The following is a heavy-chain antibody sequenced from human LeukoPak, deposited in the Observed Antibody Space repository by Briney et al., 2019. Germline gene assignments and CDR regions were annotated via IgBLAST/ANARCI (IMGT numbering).Heavy chain of an antibody. CDR3: ARDRQRYDILTGYQIPKPVDY. J-gene: IGHJ4*02. D-gene: IGHD3-9*01. V-gene: IGHV3-30*04. Sequence: GGSLRLSCAASGFTFSSYAMHWVRQAPGKGLEWVAVISYDGSNKYYADSVKGRFTISRDNSKNTLYLQMNSLRAEDTAVYYCARDRQRYDILTGYQIPKPVDYWGQGTLVTVSS. CDR2: ISYDGSNK. CDR1: GFTFSSYA.